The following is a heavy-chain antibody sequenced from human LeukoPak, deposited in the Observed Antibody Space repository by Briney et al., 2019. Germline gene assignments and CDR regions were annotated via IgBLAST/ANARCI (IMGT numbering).Heavy chain of an antibody. CDR1: GGSFSGYY. D-gene: IGHD4-23*01. J-gene: IGHJ4*02. CDR2: INHSGST. V-gene: IGHV4-34*01. Sequence: SKTLSLTCAVYGGSFSGYYWSWIRQPPGKGLEWIGEINHSGSTNYNPSLKSRVTISVDTSKNQFSLKLSSVTAADTAVYYCARGLHGGKGGYNYWGQGTLVTVSS. CDR3: ARGLHGGKGGYNY.